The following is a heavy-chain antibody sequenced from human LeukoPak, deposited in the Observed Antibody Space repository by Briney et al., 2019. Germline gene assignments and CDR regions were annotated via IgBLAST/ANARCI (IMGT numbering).Heavy chain of an antibody. CDR1: GFTFSSYW. CDR3: ARDYDAYSSTWYFDY. Sequence: GGSLRLSCAASGFTFSSYWMNWVRQAPGKGLEWVSYISSSGSTIYYADSVKGRFTISRDNAKNSLYLQMNSLRAEDTAVYYCARDYDAYSSTWYFDYWGQGTLVTVSS. J-gene: IGHJ4*02. D-gene: IGHD6-13*01. CDR2: ISSSGSTI. V-gene: IGHV3-48*04.